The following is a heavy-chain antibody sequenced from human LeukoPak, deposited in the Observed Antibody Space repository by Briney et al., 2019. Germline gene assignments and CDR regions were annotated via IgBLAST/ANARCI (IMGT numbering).Heavy chain of an antibody. Sequence: PGGSLRLSCAASGLTFSDYYMSWIRQAPGKGLESLSYISGSGSDISYADSVNGRFTVSRDNAKKSLYLQMNSLRPEDTAMYYCSRGPRRLDYWGQGTLVTVSS. V-gene: IGHV3-11*01. CDR3: SRGPRRLDY. J-gene: IGHJ4*02. CDR1: GLTFSDYY. CDR2: ISGSGSDI.